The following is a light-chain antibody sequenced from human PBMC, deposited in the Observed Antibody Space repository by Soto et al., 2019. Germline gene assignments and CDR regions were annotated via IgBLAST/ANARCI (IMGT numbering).Light chain of an antibody. J-gene: IGLJ2*01. CDR2: EVS. Sequence: QSVLTQPASVSGSPGQSITISCTGTSSDVGSYDLVSWYQQHPGNAPKLMIYEVSKRPSGVSDRFSGSKSGNTASLTISGLHDDDEADYYCCSYATTTLFCGGTKLTVL. V-gene: IGLV2-23*02. CDR1: SSDVGSYDL. CDR3: CSYATTTL.